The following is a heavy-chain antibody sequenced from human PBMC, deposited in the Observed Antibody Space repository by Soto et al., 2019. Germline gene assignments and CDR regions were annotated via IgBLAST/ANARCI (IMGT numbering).Heavy chain of an antibody. CDR2: IYPGDSDT. D-gene: IGHD5-18*01. V-gene: IGHV5-51*01. CDR3: ARRADTAMAYYFDY. J-gene: IGHJ4*02. Sequence: PGESLKISCNGSGYSFTIYWIGWVRQMPGKGLEWMGIIYPGDSDTRYSPSFQGQVTISADKPISTAYLQWSSLKASDTAMYYCARRADTAMAYYFDYWGQGTLVTVSS. CDR1: GYSFTIYW.